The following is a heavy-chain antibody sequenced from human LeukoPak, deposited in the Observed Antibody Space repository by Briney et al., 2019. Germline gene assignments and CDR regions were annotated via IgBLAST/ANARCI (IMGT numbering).Heavy chain of an antibody. CDR1: GGSISSYY. J-gene: IGHJ2*01. CDR3: ARGCSSTSCYTGSFDL. CDR2: IYTSGST. D-gene: IGHD2-2*02. Sequence: PSETLSLTCTVSGGSISSYYWSWIRQPAAKGLEWIGRIYTSGSTNYNPSLKSRVTMSVDTSKNQFSLKLSSVTAADTAVYYCARGCSSTSCYTGSFDLWGRGTLVTVSS. V-gene: IGHV4-4*07.